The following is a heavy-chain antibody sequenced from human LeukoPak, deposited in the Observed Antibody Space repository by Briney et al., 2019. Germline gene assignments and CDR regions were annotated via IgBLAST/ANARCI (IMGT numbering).Heavy chain of an antibody. V-gene: IGHV4-61*01. D-gene: IGHD3-10*01. J-gene: IGHJ4*02. CDR2: IYFNGRT. Sequence: SETLPLTCSVSGGSISDSIVSHYWSWIRQPPGKGLEWIGYIYFNGRTNYSPSLKSRVTISVDTSKNQFSLKLSSVTAADTAVYYCARKQFAYYYGSGSSRGYFDYWGQGTLVTVSS. CDR1: GGSISDSIVSHY. CDR3: ARKQFAYYYGSGSSRGYFDY.